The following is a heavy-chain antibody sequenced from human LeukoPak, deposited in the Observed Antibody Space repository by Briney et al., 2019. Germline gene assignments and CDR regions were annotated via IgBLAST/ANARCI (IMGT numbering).Heavy chain of an antibody. CDR3: TTRRPSYFDY. Sequence: SETLSLTCTVSGGSISSSSYYGGGIRQPPGKGLEWIGSIYDSGSTYYNPSLKSRVTISVDTSKNQFSLKLGSVTAADTAVYYCTTRRPSYFDYWGQGTLVTVSS. CDR2: IYDSGST. J-gene: IGHJ4*02. V-gene: IGHV4-39*01. CDR1: GGSISSSSYY.